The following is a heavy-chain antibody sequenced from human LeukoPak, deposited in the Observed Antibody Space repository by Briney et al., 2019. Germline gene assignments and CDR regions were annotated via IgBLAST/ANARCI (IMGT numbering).Heavy chain of an antibody. CDR1: GFSFSTYG. J-gene: IGHJ4*02. V-gene: IGHV3-23*01. CDR2: IDGNGAKT. Sequence: GGSLRLSCVVSGFSFSTYGMSWVRQAPGKGLEWLSAIDGNGAKTFYADSGKGRFTISRDNSANTLYLQMNSLRGEDTALYYCAKDLHWGLDYWGQGALVTVSS. CDR3: AKDLHWGLDY. D-gene: IGHD3-16*01.